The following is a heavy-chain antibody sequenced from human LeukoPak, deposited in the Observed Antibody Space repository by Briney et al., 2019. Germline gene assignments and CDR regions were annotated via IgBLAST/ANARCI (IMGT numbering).Heavy chain of an antibody. Sequence: ASVKVSCKASGYTFTSYAMNWVRQAPGQGLEWMGWISAYNGNTNYAQKLQGRVTMTTDTSTSTAYMELRSLRSDDTAVYYCARDFGGYYDSSGPEYFQHWGQGTLVTVSS. V-gene: IGHV1-18*01. CDR3: ARDFGGYYDSSGPEYFQH. CDR2: ISAYNGNT. J-gene: IGHJ1*01. CDR1: GYTFTSYA. D-gene: IGHD3-22*01.